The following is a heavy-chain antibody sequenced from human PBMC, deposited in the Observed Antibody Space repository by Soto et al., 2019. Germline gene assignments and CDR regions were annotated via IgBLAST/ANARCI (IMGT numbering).Heavy chain of an antibody. CDR3: VSGTRDCSTTSCYTPQGSFYYGMDV. D-gene: IGHD2-2*02. V-gene: IGHV1-69*13. J-gene: IGHJ6*02. CDR2: IIPMFGTP. CDR1: GGSFSSYG. Sequence: ASVKVSCQASGGSFSSYGIIWVRQAPGQGLERMGGIIPMFGTPIYAHKFRDRVTINADESTSTAYMDLSSLRSDDTAIYYCVSGTRDCSTTSCYTPQGSFYYGMDVWGQGTTVTVSS.